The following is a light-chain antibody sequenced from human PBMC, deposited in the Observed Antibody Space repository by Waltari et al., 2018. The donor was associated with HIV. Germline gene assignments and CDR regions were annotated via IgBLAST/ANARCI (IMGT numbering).Light chain of an antibody. CDR2: GAS. Sequence: EIVMMQSPSTSLESTGQSVTLSCRASETVRSNLAWYQQKPGQSPSLHMYGASTRVTGVPARFSGSGSGTEFTLTISSLKSDDFAVYSCQQYKNWTPAYTFGQGTKLEIK. CDR1: ETVRSN. J-gene: IGKJ2*01. CDR3: QQYKNWTPAYT. V-gene: IGKV3-15*01.